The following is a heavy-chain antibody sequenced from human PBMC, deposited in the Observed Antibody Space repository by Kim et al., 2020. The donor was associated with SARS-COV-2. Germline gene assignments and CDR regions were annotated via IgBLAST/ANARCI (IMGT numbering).Heavy chain of an antibody. CDR1: GFTFVNSV. J-gene: IGHJ4*02. Sequence: GGSLRLSCAASGFTFVNSVRNWVRQAPGKGLEWIDFVSGDGGTTYYADSVKGRFSIYRDNSKDSLYLQMNSLRTDDTAFYYCSKASGWLPRYWGQGTLVTVSS. D-gene: IGHD6-19*01. CDR2: VSGDGGTT. CDR3: SKASGWLPRY. V-gene: IGHV3-43*02.